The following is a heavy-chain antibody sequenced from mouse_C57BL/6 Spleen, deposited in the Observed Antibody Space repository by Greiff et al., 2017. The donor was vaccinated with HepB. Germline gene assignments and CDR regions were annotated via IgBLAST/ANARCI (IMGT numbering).Heavy chain of an antibody. D-gene: IGHD1-1*02. V-gene: IGHV5-4*01. CDR1: GFTFSSYA. J-gene: IGHJ4*01. CDR3: ARDPYGGAMDY. CDR2: ISDGGSYT. Sequence: EVQGVESGGGLVKPGGSLKLSCAASGFTFSSYAMSWVRQTPEKRLEWVATISDGGSYTYYPDNVKGRFTISRDNAKNNLYLQMSHLKSEDTAMYYCARDPYGGAMDYWGQGTSVTVSS.